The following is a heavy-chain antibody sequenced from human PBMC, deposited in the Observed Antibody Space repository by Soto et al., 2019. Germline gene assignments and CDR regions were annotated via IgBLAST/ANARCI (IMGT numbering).Heavy chain of an antibody. J-gene: IGHJ6*02. CDR1: GYSFTTSW. D-gene: IGHD1-1*01. V-gene: IGHV5-51*01. Sequence: GESLKISCKGSGYSFTTSWIAWVRQVPGEGLEWMGVIYPADSDTRYSPSFQGQVTISADRSVSTAYLQWSSLKASDTAIYYCAKTTTATHYYYGMDVWGQGTTVTVSS. CDR3: AKTTTATHYYYGMDV. CDR2: IYPADSDT.